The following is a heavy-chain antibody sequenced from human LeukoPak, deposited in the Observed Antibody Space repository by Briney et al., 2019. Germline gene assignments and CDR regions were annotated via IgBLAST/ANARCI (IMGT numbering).Heavy chain of an antibody. J-gene: IGHJ4*02. CDR3: VKGRFYDFWSGDS. Sequence: GGSLRLSCSASGFTFSNYAMHWVRQAPGKGLEYISAISTNRGSTYDADSVKGRFTVSRDNSKNTLYLQMGSLRAEDTAVYYCVKGRFYDFWSGDSWGQGTLVTVSS. CDR1: GFTFSNYA. CDR2: ISTNRGST. V-gene: IGHV3-64D*09. D-gene: IGHD3-3*01.